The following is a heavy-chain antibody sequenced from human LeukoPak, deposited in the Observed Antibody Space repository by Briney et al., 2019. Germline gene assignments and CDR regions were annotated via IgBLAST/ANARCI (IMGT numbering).Heavy chain of an antibody. CDR2: ISSNGGNT. CDR1: GCTFSSNA. V-gene: IGHV3-64D*06. CDR3: VKGRPIDY. Sequence: PSGSLRLSCSASGCTFSSNAMHWVRQPPGKGLEYVSVISSNGGNTYYADSVKGRFTISRDNSKNTVYLQMSSLRADDTAAYYCVKGRPIDYWGQGTLVTVSS. J-gene: IGHJ4*02.